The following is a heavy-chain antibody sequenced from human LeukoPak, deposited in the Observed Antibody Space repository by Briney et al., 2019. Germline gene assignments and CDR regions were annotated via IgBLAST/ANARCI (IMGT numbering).Heavy chain of an antibody. Sequence: ASVKVSCKASGYTFTSYGISWVRQAPGQGLEWTGWISAYNGNTNYAQKLQGRVTTTTDTSTSTAYMELRSLRSDDTAVYYCARDQNYYDSSGYDYFDYWGQGTLVTVSS. J-gene: IGHJ4*02. CDR3: ARDQNYYDSSGYDYFDY. CDR2: ISAYNGNT. CDR1: GYTFTSYG. D-gene: IGHD3-22*01. V-gene: IGHV1-18*01.